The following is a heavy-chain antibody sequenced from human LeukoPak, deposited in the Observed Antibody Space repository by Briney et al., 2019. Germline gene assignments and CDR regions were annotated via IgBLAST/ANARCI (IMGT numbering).Heavy chain of an antibody. CDR3: AKEPYIGYGANFFDY. J-gene: IGHJ4*02. CDR2: ISGSSSTI. D-gene: IGHD4-17*01. V-gene: IGHV3-48*01. CDR1: GFTVNNNY. Sequence: PGGSLRLSCAASGFTVNNNYMSWVRQAPGKGLEWVSYISGSSSTIYYADSVKGRFTISRDNAKNSLYLQMSSLRAEDTAVYYCAKEPYIGYGANFFDYWGQGTLVTVSS.